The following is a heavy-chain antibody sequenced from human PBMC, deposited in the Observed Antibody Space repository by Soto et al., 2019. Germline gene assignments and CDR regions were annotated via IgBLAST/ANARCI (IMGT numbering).Heavy chain of an antibody. J-gene: IGHJ6*02. CDR1: GYTFTSYG. CDR2: ISAYNGNT. CDR3: AREGRYFGDYYCYYGVDV. Sequence: ASVKVSCKASGYTFTSYGISWVRQAPGQGLEWMGWISAYNGNTNYAQKLQGRVTMTTDTSTSTAYMELRSLRSDDTAVYYCAREGRYFGDYYCYYGVDVWGQGTTVTVSS. V-gene: IGHV1-18*01. D-gene: IGHD1-20*01.